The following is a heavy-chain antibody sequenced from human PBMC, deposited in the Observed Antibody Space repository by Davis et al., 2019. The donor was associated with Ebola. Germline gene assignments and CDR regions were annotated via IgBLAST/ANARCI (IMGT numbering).Heavy chain of an antibody. CDR1: GGSISSGGYY. J-gene: IGHJ5*02. CDR3: ARANLSLRGVDFLYDYIWGSYRYSPGTNDGGWFDP. Sequence: PSETLSLTCTVSGGSISSGGYYWSWIRQHPGKGLEWIGYIYYSGSTYYNPSLKSRVTMSVDTSKNQFSLKLSSVTAADTAVYYCARANLSLRGVDFLYDYIWGSYRYSPGTNDGGWFDPWGQGTLVTVSS. D-gene: IGHD3-16*02. CDR2: IYYSGST. V-gene: IGHV4-31*03.